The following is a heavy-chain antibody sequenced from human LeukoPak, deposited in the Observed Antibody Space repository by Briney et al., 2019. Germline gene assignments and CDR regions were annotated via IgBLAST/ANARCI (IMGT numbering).Heavy chain of an antibody. Sequence: PGGSLRLSCAASGSTFSDYYMSWISQAPGKGLEWVSYISSSGSTIYFADSVKGRFTISRDNAKNSLYLQMNSLRAEDTAVYYCARDYHNNYFDFWGQKTLVTVSS. D-gene: IGHD2/OR15-2a*01. J-gene: IGHJ4*02. CDR3: ARDYHNNYFDF. CDR1: GSTFSDYY. V-gene: IGHV3-11*01. CDR2: ISSSGSTI.